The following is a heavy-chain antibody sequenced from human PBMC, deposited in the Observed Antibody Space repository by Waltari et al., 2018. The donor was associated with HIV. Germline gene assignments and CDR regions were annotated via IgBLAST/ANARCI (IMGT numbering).Heavy chain of an antibody. CDR1: GESFSDYH. V-gene: IGHV4-34*02. J-gene: IGHJ4*02. Sequence: VELQQWGTGLLKHSETLSLTCAVYGESFSDYHREPYKSFSNSCWTWFRQPPGKGWEWIGEVSRGGSTNYDPSLKRPISLAIDTSKKQFSLKRPSVTAADTAVYYCARGVGPEHIWANYPDFWGQGSLVGVSP. CDR2: VSRGGST. D-gene: IGHD3-16*01. CDR3: ARGVGPEHIWANYPDF.